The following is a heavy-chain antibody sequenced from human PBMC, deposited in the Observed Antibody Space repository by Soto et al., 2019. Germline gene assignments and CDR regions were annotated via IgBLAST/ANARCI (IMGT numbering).Heavy chain of an antibody. CDR2: IYYSGST. CDR3: ATRVGARPSRWSSDL. J-gene: IGHJ2*01. D-gene: IGHD1-26*01. V-gene: IGHV4-30-4*01. CDR1: GGSISSGDYY. Sequence: PSETLSLTCTVSGGSISSGDYYWSWIRQPPGKGLEWIGYIYYSGSTYYNPSLKSRVTISVDTSKNQFSLKLSSVTAADTAVYYCATRVGARPSRWSSDLWCPGILVTVS.